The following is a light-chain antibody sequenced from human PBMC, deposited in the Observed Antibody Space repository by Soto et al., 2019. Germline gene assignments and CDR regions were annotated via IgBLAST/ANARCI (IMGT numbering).Light chain of an antibody. Sequence: QSVLTQPPSVSAAPGQKVTISCSGSSSNIGNNYVSWYQQLPGTAPKLLIYDNNVRPSGNPDRFSGSKSGTSATLDITGLQTGDEADYYWGTWDNGLSAVFGGGTKLTVL. J-gene: IGLJ2*01. V-gene: IGLV1-51*01. CDR3: GTWDNGLSAV. CDR2: DNN. CDR1: SSNIGNNY.